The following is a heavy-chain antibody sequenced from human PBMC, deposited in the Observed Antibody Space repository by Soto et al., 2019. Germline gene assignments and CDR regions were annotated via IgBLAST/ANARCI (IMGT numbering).Heavy chain of an antibody. Sequence: GGSLRLSCAASGFTFSSYSMNWVRQAPGKGLEWVSSISSSSSYIYYADSVKGRFTISRDNAKNSLYLQMNSLRAEDTAVYYGARILLGYCSSTSCPWFDYWGQGTLVTVSS. CDR2: ISSSSSYI. V-gene: IGHV3-21*01. D-gene: IGHD2-2*01. J-gene: IGHJ4*02. CDR1: GFTFSSYS. CDR3: ARILLGYCSSTSCPWFDY.